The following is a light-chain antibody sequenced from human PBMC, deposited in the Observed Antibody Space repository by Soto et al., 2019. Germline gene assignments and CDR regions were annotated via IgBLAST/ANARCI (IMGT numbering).Light chain of an antibody. CDR1: SSDIGAYKY. Sequence: QSVLTQPASVSGSPGQSVTISCTGTSSDIGAYKYVSWYQHHPGKSPRLLIYEVSKRPSGVPDRFSGSKSGNTASLTISGLQAADEADYYCSLYTSENAYVFGTGTKVTVL. CDR2: EVS. V-gene: IGLV2-14*01. J-gene: IGLJ1*01. CDR3: SLYTSENAYV.